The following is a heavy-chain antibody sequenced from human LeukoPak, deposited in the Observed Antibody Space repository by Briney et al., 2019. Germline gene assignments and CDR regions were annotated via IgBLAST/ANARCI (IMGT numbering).Heavy chain of an antibody. Sequence: PGGSLTLSCAAYGLTFSGYDLIWIRQATGKGLEWVSGIGPTGDTYYAGSVKGRFTISRENARNSLYLQMNGLIAGDTAVYYCARSTIAVAYGIDGWGQATTVSDSS. CDR2: IGPTGDT. CDR3: ARSTIAVAYGIDG. D-gene: IGHD6-19*01. J-gene: IGHJ6*01. CDR1: GLTFSGYD. V-gene: IGHV3-13*04.